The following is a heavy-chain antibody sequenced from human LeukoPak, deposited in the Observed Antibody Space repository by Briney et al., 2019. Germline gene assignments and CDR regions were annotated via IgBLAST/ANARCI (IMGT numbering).Heavy chain of an antibody. CDR1: GYTLTELS. V-gene: IGHV1-2*02. D-gene: IGHD5-18*01. Sequence: ASVKVSCKVSGYTLTELSMHWVRQAPGQGLEWMGWINPNSGGTNYAQKFQGRVTMTRDTSISTAYMELSRLRSDDTAVYYCARGPGGGYSPGDWFDPWGQGTLVTVSS. CDR2: INPNSGGT. J-gene: IGHJ5*02. CDR3: ARGPGGGYSPGDWFDP.